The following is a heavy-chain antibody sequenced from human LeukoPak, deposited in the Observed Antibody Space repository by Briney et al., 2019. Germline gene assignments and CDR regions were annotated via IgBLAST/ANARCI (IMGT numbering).Heavy chain of an antibody. CDR2: ISGSGGTT. J-gene: IGHJ4*02. CDR3: AKDDSMVRGITHFDY. CDR1: GFTFTNFA. Sequence: PGGSLRLSCVASGFTFTNFAMSWGRQAPGKGLEWVSAISGSGGTTYYADSVKGRFTISRDNSENTLFLQMDSLRGEDTAVYYCAKDDSMVRGITHFDYWGQGTLVTVSS. V-gene: IGHV3-23*01. D-gene: IGHD3-10*01.